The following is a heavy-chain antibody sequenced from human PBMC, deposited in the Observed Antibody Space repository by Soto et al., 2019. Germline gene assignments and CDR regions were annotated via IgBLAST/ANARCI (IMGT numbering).Heavy chain of an antibody. CDR2: INHSGST. J-gene: IGHJ5*02. CDR1: GGSFSGYY. Sequence: QVQLQQWGAGLLKPSETLSLTCAVYGGSFSGYYWSWIRQPPGKGLEWIGEINHSGSTNYNPSLKRRVTISVDTSKNQFSLKLSSVTAADTAVYYCARGRRGSYYDSSGYYYAGVWFDPWGQGTLVTVSS. D-gene: IGHD3-22*01. V-gene: IGHV4-34*01. CDR3: ARGRRGSYYDSSGYYYAGVWFDP.